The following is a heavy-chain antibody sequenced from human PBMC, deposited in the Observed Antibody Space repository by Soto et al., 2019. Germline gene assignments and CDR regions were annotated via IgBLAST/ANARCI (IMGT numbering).Heavy chain of an antibody. CDR2: IYYSGST. CDR1: GGSISSYY. V-gene: IGHV4-59*08. D-gene: IGHD4-17*01. CDR3: ARHSDGDYDYYFDY. Sequence: SETLSLTCTVSGGSISSYYWSWIRQPSGKGLEWIGYIYYSGSTNYNPSLKSRVTISVDTSKNQFSLKLSSVTAADTAVYYCARHSDGDYDYYFDYWGQGTLVTVSS. J-gene: IGHJ4*02.